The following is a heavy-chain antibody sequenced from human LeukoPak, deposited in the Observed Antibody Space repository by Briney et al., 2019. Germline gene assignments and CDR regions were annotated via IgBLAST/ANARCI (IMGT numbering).Heavy chain of an antibody. CDR3: TSGPPEWGFDL. CDR2: MSPNSGNT. Sequence: ASVKVSCKASGYTFTSYDINWVRQATGQRLEWMGWMSPNSGNTGYAQKFQGRVTMTRDTSISTAYMELNSLRSEDTAVYYCTSGPPEWGFDLWGRGTLVTVSS. D-gene: IGHD1-14*01. CDR1: GYTFTSYD. J-gene: IGHJ2*01. V-gene: IGHV1-8*01.